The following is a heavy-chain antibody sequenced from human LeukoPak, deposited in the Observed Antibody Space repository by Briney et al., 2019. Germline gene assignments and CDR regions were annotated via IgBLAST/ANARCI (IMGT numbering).Heavy chain of an antibody. J-gene: IGHJ3*02. Sequence: ASVKVSCKASGYTFTGYYMHWVRQAPGQGLEWTGWINPNNGGTNYAQKFQGRVTMTRDTSISTAYMELSSLRSDDTAVYYCARDRGGDAFDIWGQGTMVTVSS. CDR1: GYTFTGYY. CDR3: ARDRGGDAFDI. D-gene: IGHD3-10*01. V-gene: IGHV1-2*02. CDR2: INPNNGGT.